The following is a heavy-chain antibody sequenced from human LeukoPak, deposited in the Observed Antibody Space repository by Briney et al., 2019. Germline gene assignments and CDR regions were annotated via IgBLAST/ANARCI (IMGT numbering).Heavy chain of an antibody. CDR3: ARDPYSGSYWADYYYYMDV. CDR1: GFTFTSYA. V-gene: IGHV3-21*01. D-gene: IGHD1-26*01. Sequence: PGGSLRLSCAASGFTFTSYAMSWVRQAPGKGLEWVSSITSGSSHIYYADSVKGRFTISRDNAKSSLYLQMNSLRTEDTAVYYCARDPYSGSYWADYYYYMDVWGKGTTVTISS. CDR2: ITSGSSHI. J-gene: IGHJ6*03.